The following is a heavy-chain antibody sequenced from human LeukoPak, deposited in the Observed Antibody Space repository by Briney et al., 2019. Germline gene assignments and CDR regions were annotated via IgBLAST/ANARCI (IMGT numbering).Heavy chain of an antibody. CDR3: ARGNYDYVWGSYWTATWFDP. CDR1: GGSISSYY. D-gene: IGHD3-16*01. Sequence: SETLSLTCTVSGGSISSYYWSWIRQPPGKGLEWIGYIYYSGSTNYNPSLKSRVTISVDTSKNQFSLKLSSVTAADTAVYYCARGNYDYVWGSYWTATWFDPWGQGTLVTVSS. CDR2: IYYSGST. V-gene: IGHV4-59*01. J-gene: IGHJ5*02.